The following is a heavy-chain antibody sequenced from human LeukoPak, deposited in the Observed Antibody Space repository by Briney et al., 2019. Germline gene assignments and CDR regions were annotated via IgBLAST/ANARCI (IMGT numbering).Heavy chain of an antibody. CDR3: ASAYCTTTYCYIDY. D-gene: IGHD2-2*02. J-gene: IGHJ4*02. Sequence: KASQNLSLTCTVSGGSISSGGYYWNWIRQHPGKGLEWIGYICYSGSTCYNPSLQSRVTISVDTSKNQFSLKLRSVTAADTAVYYCASAYCTTTYCYIDYWGQGTLVTVSS. V-gene: IGHV4-31*03. CDR2: ICYSGST. CDR1: GGSISSGGYY.